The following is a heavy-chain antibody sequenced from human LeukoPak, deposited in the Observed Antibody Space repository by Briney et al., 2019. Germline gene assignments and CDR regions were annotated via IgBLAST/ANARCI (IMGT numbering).Heavy chain of an antibody. V-gene: IGHV3-23*01. CDR2: ISGSGDST. CDR1: GFTFSTYV. J-gene: IGHJ4*02. D-gene: IGHD5-18*01. Sequence: GGSLRLSCAASGFTFSTYVMIWVRQAPGKGLEWVSAISGSGDSTYYADSVRGRSTVSRDNSKNTLYLQMNSLRAEDTAVYYCARGHVDTAMGFDYWGQGTLVTVSS. CDR3: ARGHVDTAMGFDY.